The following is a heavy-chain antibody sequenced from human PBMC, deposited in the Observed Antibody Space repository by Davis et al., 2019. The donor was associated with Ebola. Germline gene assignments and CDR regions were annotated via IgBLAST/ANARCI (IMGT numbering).Heavy chain of an antibody. Sequence: GESLKISCAASGFTFSSFEMNWVRQAPGKGLEWVSYISSSGSAIYYADSVKGRFTISRDNSKNSLYLQMNSLRTEDTALYYCAKDAQRWLHYYGMDVWGQGTTVTVSS. V-gene: IGHV3-48*03. J-gene: IGHJ6*02. CDR2: ISSSGSAI. CDR1: GFTFSSFE. D-gene: IGHD5-24*01. CDR3: AKDAQRWLHYYGMDV.